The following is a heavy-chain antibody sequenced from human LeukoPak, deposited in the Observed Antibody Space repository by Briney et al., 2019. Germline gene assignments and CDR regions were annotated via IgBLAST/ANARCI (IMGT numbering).Heavy chain of an antibody. CDR1: GFTFSSYS. V-gene: IGHV3-53*01. J-gene: IGHJ6*03. CDR3: AREDPKLGYYMDV. CDR2: IYSGGST. Sequence: PGGSLRLSCAASGFTFSSYSMSWVRQAPGKGLEWVSVIYSGGSTYYADSVKGRFTISRDNSKNTLYLQMNSLRAEDTAVYYCAREDPKLGYYMDVWGKGTTVTISS. D-gene: IGHD1-7*01.